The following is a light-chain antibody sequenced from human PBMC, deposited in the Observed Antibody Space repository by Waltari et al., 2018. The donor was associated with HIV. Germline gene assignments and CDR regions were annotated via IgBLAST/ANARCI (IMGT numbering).Light chain of an antibody. J-gene: IGLJ2*01. CDR3: QVWDSSSDHPVV. CDR2: DYS. CDR1: NIGSKS. Sequence: SYVLTQPPSVSVAPGQTARITCGGHNIGSKSVHWYQQKPGQAPVLVVYDYSDRPSGVPERFSGSNSGDTATLTISRVEAGDEADYYCQVWDSSSDHPVVFGGGTKLTVL. V-gene: IGLV3-21*02.